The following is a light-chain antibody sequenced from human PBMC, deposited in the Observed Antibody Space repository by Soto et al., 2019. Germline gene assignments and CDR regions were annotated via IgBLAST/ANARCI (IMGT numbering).Light chain of an antibody. J-gene: IGKJ4*01. CDR1: QGFSTW. CDR3: QQANSFPRT. Sequence: DIQMTQSPSSVSASVGDRVTITCRASQGFSTWLAWYRRKPGRAPELLIYSASSLHSGVPSRCSGSGSGTDFTRTISSLQPEDFATYYCQQANSFPRTFGGGTEVEIK. CDR2: SAS. V-gene: IGKV1-12*01.